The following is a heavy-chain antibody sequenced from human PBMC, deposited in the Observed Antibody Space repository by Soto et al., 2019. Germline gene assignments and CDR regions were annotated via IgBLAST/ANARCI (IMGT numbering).Heavy chain of an antibody. J-gene: IGHJ4*02. CDR3: AKDEGWLQSEGFDY. V-gene: IGHV3-30*18. CDR1: GFTFSSYG. CDR2: ISYDGSNK. D-gene: IGHD5-12*01. Sequence: GGSLRLSCAASGFTFSSYGMHWVRQAPGKGLEWVAVISYDGSNKYYADSVKGRFTISRDNSKNTLYLQMNSLRAGDTAVYYCAKDEGWLQSEGFDYWGQGTLVTVSS.